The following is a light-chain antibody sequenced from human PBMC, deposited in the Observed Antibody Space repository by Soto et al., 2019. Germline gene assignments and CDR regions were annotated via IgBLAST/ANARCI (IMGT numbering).Light chain of an antibody. J-gene: IGLJ1*01. CDR3: SSYTRSSTYV. CDR1: SSDVGAYNY. CDR2: EVN. V-gene: IGLV2-14*01. Sequence: QSVLTQPASVSGSPGQSITIPCTGTSSDVGAYNYVSWYQQYPGKAPKLIIYEVNIRPSGVSNRFSGSKSGNTASLTISGLQADDEADYYCSSYTRSSTYVFGNGTKGTVL.